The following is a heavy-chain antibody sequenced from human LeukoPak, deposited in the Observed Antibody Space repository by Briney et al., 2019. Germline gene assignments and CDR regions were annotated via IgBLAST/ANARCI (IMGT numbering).Heavy chain of an antibody. J-gene: IGHJ4*02. CDR2: IYPGDSDT. Sequence: TGESLKISCKGSGYSFTTYWIGWVRQMPGKGLEWMGIIYPGDSDTKYSPSFQGQVTISADKSINTAYLQWGSLKASDTAMYYCARSYYSDSSGYYFDYWGQGTLVTVSS. CDR3: ARSYYSDSSGYYFDY. D-gene: IGHD3-22*01. CDR1: GYSFTTYW. V-gene: IGHV5-51*01.